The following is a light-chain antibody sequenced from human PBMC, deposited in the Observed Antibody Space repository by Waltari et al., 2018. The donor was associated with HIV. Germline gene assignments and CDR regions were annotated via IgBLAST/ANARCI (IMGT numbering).Light chain of an antibody. CDR2: GAS. V-gene: IGKV3-20*01. CDR1: QSVSSS. Sequence: ETVLTQSPGPLSLSPGERATLSCRASQSVSSSLAWYQHKPGQAPRLLIYGASSRATGIPDRFSGSGSGTDFTLTISRLEPEDFAVYYCQQYGGSPRYTFGQGTKLEIK. J-gene: IGKJ2*01. CDR3: QQYGGSPRYT.